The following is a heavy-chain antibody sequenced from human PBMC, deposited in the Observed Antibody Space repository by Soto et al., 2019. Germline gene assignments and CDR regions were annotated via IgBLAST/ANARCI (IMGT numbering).Heavy chain of an antibody. CDR2: INPKNGDT. V-gene: IGHV1-2*02. CDR3: ARGPSHGALDY. D-gene: IGHD5-18*01. CDR1: GYTFIVYF. J-gene: IGHJ4*02. Sequence: ASVKVSCKASGYTFIVYFLHWFRQAPGQGPEWVGWINPKNGDTKYAQNFQGRVTMTRDTSIDTVYMELSRLQSDDTTVYYCARGPSHGALDYWGQGSLVTVS.